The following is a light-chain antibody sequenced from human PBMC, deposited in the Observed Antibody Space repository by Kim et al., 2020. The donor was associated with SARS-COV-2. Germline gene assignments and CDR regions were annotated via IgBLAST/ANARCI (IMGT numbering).Light chain of an antibody. CDR2: RNN. CDR1: SSNIGSNY. CDR3: AAWDDSLSGPV. J-gene: IGLJ3*02. V-gene: IGLV1-47*01. Sequence: GQGVTIDCSGSSSNIGSNYVYWYQQLPGTAPKLLIYRNNQRPSGVPDRFSGSKSGTSASLAISGLRSEDEADYYCAAWDDSLSGPVFGGGTQLTVL.